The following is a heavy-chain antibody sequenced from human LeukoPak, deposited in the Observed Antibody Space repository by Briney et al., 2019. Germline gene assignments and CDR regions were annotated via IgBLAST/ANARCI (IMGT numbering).Heavy chain of an antibody. Sequence: PSETLSLTCTVSGGSISSYYWSWIRQPPGKGLEWIGYIYYSGSTNYNPSLKSRVTMSVDTSKNQFSLKLSSVTAADTAVYYCARGGIAAAFDYWGQGTLVTVSS. J-gene: IGHJ4*02. V-gene: IGHV4-59*01. CDR1: GGSISSYY. CDR3: ARGGIAAAFDY. D-gene: IGHD6-13*01. CDR2: IYYSGST.